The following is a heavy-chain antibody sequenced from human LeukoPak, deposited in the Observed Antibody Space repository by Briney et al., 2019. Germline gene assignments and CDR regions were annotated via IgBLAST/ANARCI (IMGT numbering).Heavy chain of an antibody. Sequence: SGPTLVKPTQTLTLTCTFSGFSLSTSGVGVGWIRQPPGKALEWLALIYWNDDKRYSPTLKSRLTITKDTSKNQVVLTMTNMDPVDTATYYCARTVATITISHFDYWGQGTLVTVSS. D-gene: IGHD5-12*01. V-gene: IGHV2-5*01. CDR1: GFSLSTSGVG. CDR3: ARTVATITISHFDY. CDR2: IYWNDDK. J-gene: IGHJ4*02.